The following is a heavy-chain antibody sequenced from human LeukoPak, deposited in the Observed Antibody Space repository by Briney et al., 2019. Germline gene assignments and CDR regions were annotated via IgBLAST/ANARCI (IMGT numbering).Heavy chain of an antibody. J-gene: IGHJ6*02. Sequence: ASVKVSCKASGYTFTSYGISWVRQAPGQGLEWMGWISAYNGNTNYAQKLQGRVTMTTDTSTSTAYMELRSLRSDDTAVYYCARAIAANDLYYYYGMDVWGQGTTVTASS. CDR3: ARAIAANDLYYYYGMDV. CDR1: GYTFTSYG. D-gene: IGHD1-1*01. CDR2: ISAYNGNT. V-gene: IGHV1-18*01.